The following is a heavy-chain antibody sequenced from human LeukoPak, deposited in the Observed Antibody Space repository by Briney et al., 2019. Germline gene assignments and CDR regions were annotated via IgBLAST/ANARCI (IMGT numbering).Heavy chain of an antibody. CDR1: GFTFSSHS. J-gene: IGHJ4*02. D-gene: IGHD2-15*01. Sequence: GGSLRLSCAASGFTFSSHSMNWVRQAPGKGLEWVSYISSTGTTIYYADSVKGRFTISRDNAKNSLYLQMNSLRAEDTAVYYCAIYCSGGSCYGWGQGTLVTVSS. CDR2: ISSTGTTI. V-gene: IGHV3-48*04. CDR3: AIYCSGGSCYG.